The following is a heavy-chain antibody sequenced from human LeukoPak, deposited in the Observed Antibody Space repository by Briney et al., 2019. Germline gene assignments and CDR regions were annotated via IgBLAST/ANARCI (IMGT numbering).Heavy chain of an antibody. V-gene: IGHV1-2*02. Sequence: ASVKVSCKASGYTFTNYYIHWVRLAPGQGLEWMGWINANSGDTKCAQKFQGRVTMTRDTSISTAYMELSGLISDDTAMYYCARGLYCSGGSCYGPFDYWGQGTLVTVSS. J-gene: IGHJ4*02. CDR2: INANSGDT. D-gene: IGHD2-15*01. CDR3: ARGLYCSGGSCYGPFDY. CDR1: GYTFTNYY.